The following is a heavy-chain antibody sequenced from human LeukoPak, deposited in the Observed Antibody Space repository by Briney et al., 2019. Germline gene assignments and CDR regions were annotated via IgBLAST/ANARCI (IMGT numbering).Heavy chain of an antibody. J-gene: IGHJ4*02. CDR2: IHHSGST. V-gene: IGHV4-39*07. CDR3: ARNGGSSNVDY. Sequence: ASETLSLTCTVSGGSISSSSYYWGWIRQPPGKGLEWIGEIHHSGSTNYNPSLKSRVTISVDRSKNQFSLKLSSVTAADTAVYYCARNGGSSNVDYWGQGTLVTVSS. D-gene: IGHD1-26*01. CDR1: GGSISSSSYY.